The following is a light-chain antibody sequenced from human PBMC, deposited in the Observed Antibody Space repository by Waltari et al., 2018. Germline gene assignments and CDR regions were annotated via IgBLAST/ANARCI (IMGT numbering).Light chain of an antibody. V-gene: IGLV1-51*01. J-gene: IGLJ2*01. CDR1: SSNIGNYF. CDR2: DNN. Sequence: QSVLTQPPSVSAAPRQKVTISCPGSSSNIGNYFVSWYHQLPGATPKLLIYDNNKRPSGIPDRFSASKSGTSATLDITGLQIGDEADYYCATWDNSLTAVVFGGGTKLTVL. CDR3: ATWDNSLTAVV.